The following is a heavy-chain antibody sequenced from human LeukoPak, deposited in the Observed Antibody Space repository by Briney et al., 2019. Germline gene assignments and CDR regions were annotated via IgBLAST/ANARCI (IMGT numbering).Heavy chain of an antibody. Sequence: GGSLRLSCAASGFTFSSYAMSWVRQALGKGLEWVSAISGSGGSTYYADSVKGRFTISRDNSKNTLYLQMNSLRAEDTAVYYCAKDGVRRYSSGWFDYWGQGTLVTVSS. CDR3: AKDGVRRYSSGWFDY. J-gene: IGHJ4*02. D-gene: IGHD6-19*01. CDR2: ISGSGGST. CDR1: GFTFSSYA. V-gene: IGHV3-23*01.